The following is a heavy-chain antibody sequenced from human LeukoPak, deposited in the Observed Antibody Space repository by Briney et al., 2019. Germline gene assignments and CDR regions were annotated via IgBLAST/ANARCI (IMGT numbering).Heavy chain of an antibody. J-gene: IGHJ4*02. D-gene: IGHD2-21*02. CDR3: TIGPFCGVDCYAVDY. CDR2: IIPISTTA. V-gene: IGHV1-69*01. CDR1: GGMFSTYA. Sequence: ASVKVSCKASGGMFSTYAISWVRQAPGQGPEWMGGIIPISTTANYAQKFQGRVTITSDEFTRTANMEVYSLKCEDTAVYYCTIGPFCGVDCYAVDYWGQGTLVTVSS.